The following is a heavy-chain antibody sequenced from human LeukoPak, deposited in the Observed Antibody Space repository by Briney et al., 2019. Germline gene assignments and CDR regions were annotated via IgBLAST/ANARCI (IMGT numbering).Heavy chain of an antibody. CDR1: GYSFTNYW. D-gene: IGHD2-21*01. CDR3: ARPSAYGEDAFDV. CDR2: IYPIDSDT. V-gene: IGHV5-51*01. Sequence: GESLKISCKGSGYSFTNYWIGWVRQMPGKGLEWMGIIYPIDSDTRYSPSFRGQVTFSADKSISTAYLQWSSLKASDTAMYYCARPSAYGEDAFDVWGQGTMVIVSS. J-gene: IGHJ3*01.